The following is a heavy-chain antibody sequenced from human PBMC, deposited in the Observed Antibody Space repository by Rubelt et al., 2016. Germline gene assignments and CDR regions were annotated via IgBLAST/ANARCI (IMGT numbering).Heavy chain of an antibody. V-gene: IGHV3-21*01. CDR2: ISSSSSYI. Sequence: VQLVESGGGLVKPGGSLRLSCAASGFTFSSYSMNWVRQAPGKGLEWVSSISSSSSYIYYADSVKGRLTISRDNAKNSLYLQMNSLRAEDTAVYYCAREVTAVAASEFDYWGQGTLVTVSS. J-gene: IGHJ4*02. CDR1: GFTFSSYS. D-gene: IGHD6-19*01. CDR3: AREVTAVAASEFDY.